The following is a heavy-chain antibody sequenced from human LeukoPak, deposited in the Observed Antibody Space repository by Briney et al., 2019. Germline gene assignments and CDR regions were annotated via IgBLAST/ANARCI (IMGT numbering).Heavy chain of an antibody. CDR2: INHSGST. V-gene: IGHV4-34*01. D-gene: IGHD5-18*01. J-gene: IGHJ4*02. CDR3: ARGGGYSYGYGLDY. Sequence: SETLSLTCTVSGGSISSYYWSWIRQPPGKGLEWIGEINHSGSTNYNPSLKSRVTISVDTSKNQFSLKLSSVTAADTAVYYCARGGGYSYGYGLDYWGQGTLVTVSS. CDR1: GGSISSYY.